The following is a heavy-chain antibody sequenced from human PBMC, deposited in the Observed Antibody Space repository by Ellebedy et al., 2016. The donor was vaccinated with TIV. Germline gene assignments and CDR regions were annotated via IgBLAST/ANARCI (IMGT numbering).Heavy chain of an antibody. V-gene: IGHV1-8*01. CDR2: MNPKSGNT. Sequence: AASVKVSCKASEDTFSNYEINWVRQAFGQGLEWMGWMNPKSGNTGYAQEFQGRPTMTRNTSISTAYMELSSLKSEDTALYYCATQGATGFDYWGQGSLVTVSS. D-gene: IGHD1-26*01. CDR1: EDTFSNYE. CDR3: ATQGATGFDY. J-gene: IGHJ4*02.